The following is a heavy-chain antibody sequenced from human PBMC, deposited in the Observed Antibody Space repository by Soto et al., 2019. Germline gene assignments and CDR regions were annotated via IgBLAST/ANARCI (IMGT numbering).Heavy chain of an antibody. J-gene: IGHJ6*02. CDR2: IFYSGST. V-gene: IGHV4-59*01. CDR1: GGSINNYY. Sequence: QVQLQESGPGLVKPSETLSLTCTVSGGSINNYYWNWIRQPPGKGLEWIGYIFYSGSTNYNPSLKSRVTISTDTSKNQLSLKLSSVTAADTAMYYCAGGTTVTSTYYYYYGMDVWGQGTTVTGSS. CDR3: AGGTTVTSTYYYYYGMDV. D-gene: IGHD4-17*01.